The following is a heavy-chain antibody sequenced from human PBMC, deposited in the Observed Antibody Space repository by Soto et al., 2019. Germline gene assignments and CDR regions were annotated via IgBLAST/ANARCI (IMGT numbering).Heavy chain of an antibody. Sequence: TLSLTCAVSGYSISSSHWWGWIRQPPGKGLEWIGYINYSGNTYYNPSLKSRVTMSVDTSKNQFSLKLSSVTAVDTAVYYCARRSVSSSGNLDYWGQGTLVTVSS. D-gene: IGHD6-6*01. CDR1: GYSISSSHW. V-gene: IGHV4-28*01. J-gene: IGHJ4*02. CDR3: ARRSVSSSGNLDY. CDR2: INYSGNT.